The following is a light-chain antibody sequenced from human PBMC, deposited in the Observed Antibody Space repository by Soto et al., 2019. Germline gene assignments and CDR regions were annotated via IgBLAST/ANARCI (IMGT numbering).Light chain of an antibody. V-gene: IGLV1-40*01. Sequence: QSLVTQPPSVCGAPGQRFAISCTGSSFNIGAEYDVHWYQQLPGTATKRLIYGGNNRPSGVPDRFSGSKSGTSASLAITGLQPEDEADYYCQSYDSSLTTFVFGTGTTVTV. CDR1: SFNIGAEYD. J-gene: IGLJ1*01. CDR3: QSYDSSLTTFV. CDR2: GGN.